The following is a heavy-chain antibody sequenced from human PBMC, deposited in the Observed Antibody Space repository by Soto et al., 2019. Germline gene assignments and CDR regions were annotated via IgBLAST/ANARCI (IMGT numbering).Heavy chain of an antibody. V-gene: IGHV3-30-3*01. Sequence: GGSLRLSCAASGFTFSSYAMHWVRQAPGKGLEWVAVISYDGSNKYYADSVKGRFTISRDNSKNTLYLQMNSLRAEDTAVYYCARDMLAVTTDYWGQGTLVTVSS. CDR3: ARDMLAVTTDY. D-gene: IGHD4-17*01. CDR1: GFTFSSYA. CDR2: ISYDGSNK. J-gene: IGHJ4*02.